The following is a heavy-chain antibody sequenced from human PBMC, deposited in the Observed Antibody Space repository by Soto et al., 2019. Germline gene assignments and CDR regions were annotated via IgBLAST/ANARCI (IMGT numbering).Heavy chain of an antibody. Sequence: SLRLSCAASGFTFSSYAMSWVRQAPGKGLEWVSAIGGSGDSTYYADSVKGRFTISRDNSENTLYLQMNSLRAEDTAVYYCAKDRYYDTSGYHDAFDIWGQGTMVTVSS. CDR2: IGGSGDST. V-gene: IGHV3-23*01. J-gene: IGHJ3*02. CDR3: AKDRYYDTSGYHDAFDI. CDR1: GFTFSSYA. D-gene: IGHD3-22*01.